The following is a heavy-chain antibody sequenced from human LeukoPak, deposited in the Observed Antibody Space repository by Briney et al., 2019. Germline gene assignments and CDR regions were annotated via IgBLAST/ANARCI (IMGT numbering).Heavy chain of an antibody. CDR3: ARGEYRDAFDI. CDR1: GFTFSSYS. CDR2: ISGSSSYI. D-gene: IGHD6-6*01. V-gene: IGHV3-21*01. Sequence: GGSLRLSCAASGFTFSSYSMNWVRQAPGKGLEWVSSISGSSSYIYYTDSVKGRFTISRDNAKNSLYLQMNSLRAEDTAVYYCARGEYRDAFDIWGQGTMVTVSS. J-gene: IGHJ3*02.